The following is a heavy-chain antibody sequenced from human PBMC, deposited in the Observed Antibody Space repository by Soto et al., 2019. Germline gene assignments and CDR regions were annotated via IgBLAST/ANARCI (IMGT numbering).Heavy chain of an antibody. V-gene: IGHV1-69*01. CDR3: ASDCSSTSCYRFRYYYYGMDV. D-gene: IGHD2-2*01. CDR1: GGTFSSYA. J-gene: IGHJ6*02. CDR2: IIPIFGTA. Sequence: QVQLVQSGAEVKKPGSSVKVSCKASGGTFSSYAISWVRQAPGQGLEWMGGIIPIFGTANYAQKFQGRVTITADESTSTADMELSSLRSDDTAVYYCASDCSSTSCYRFRYYYYGMDVWGQGTTVTVSS.